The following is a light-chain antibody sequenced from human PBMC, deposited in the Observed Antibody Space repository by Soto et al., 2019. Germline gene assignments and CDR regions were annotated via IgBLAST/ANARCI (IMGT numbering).Light chain of an antibody. J-gene: IGLJ2*01. CDR2: EGS. Sequence: QSALTQPASVSGSPGQSITISCTGTSSDVGSYNLVSWYQQHPGKAPKLMIYEGSKRPSGVSNRFSGSKSGNTASLTISGIKAEDEADYYCCSYAGSSTLVFGGGTKLTVL. CDR3: CSYAGSSTLV. CDR1: SSDVGSYNL. V-gene: IGLV2-23*01.